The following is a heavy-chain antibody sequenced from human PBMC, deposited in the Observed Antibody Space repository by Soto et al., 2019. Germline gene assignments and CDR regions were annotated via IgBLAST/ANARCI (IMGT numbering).Heavy chain of an antibody. CDR1: GFTFSTYW. D-gene: IGHD5-18*01. CDR3: ARVAFGGYGYYY. CDR2: INTDGSTT. V-gene: IGHV3-74*01. Sequence: GGSLRLSCAASGFTFSTYWMHWVRQAPGKGLVWVSRINTDGSTTNYADSVKGRFTISRDNAKNTLYLQMNSLRAEDTAIYYCARVAFGGYGYYYWGQGTLVTVSS. J-gene: IGHJ4*02.